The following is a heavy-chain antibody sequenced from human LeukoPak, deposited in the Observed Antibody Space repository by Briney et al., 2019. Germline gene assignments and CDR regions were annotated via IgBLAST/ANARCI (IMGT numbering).Heavy chain of an antibody. CDR3: ARRLTMVLPGEDY. CDR1: GGSFSGYY. CDR2: INHSGST. J-gene: IGHJ4*02. V-gene: IGHV4-34*01. D-gene: IGHD3-10*01. Sequence: NPSETLSLTCAVYGGSFSGYYWSWIRQPPGKGLEWIGEINHSGSTNYNPSLKSRVTISVDTSKNQFSLKLSSVTAADTAVYYCARRLTMVLPGEDYWGQGTLVTVSS.